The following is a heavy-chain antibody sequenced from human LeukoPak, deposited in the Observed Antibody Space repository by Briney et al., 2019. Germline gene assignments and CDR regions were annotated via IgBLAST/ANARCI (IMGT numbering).Heavy chain of an antibody. D-gene: IGHD3-10*01. CDR3: ARDPLWFGGIAFDI. J-gene: IGHJ3*02. V-gene: IGHV1-2*02. CDR1: VYTFTGYY. CDR2: INPNSGGT. Sequence: ASVKVSCKASVYTFTGYYMHWVRQAPGQGLEWMGWINPNSGGTNYAQKFQGRVTMTRDTSISTVYMELSRLRSDDTAVYYCARDPLWFGGIAFDIWGQGTMVTVSS.